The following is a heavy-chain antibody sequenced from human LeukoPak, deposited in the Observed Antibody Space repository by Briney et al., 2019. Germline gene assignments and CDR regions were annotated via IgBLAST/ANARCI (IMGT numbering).Heavy chain of an antibody. Sequence: SETLSLTCTVSGGSISDHYWSRIRQPPGKGLEWIGYIYYSGSTNYNPSLKSRVTISVDTSKNQFSLKLSSVTAADTAVYYCARFRDYYDSSGYYYDAFDIWGQGTMVTVSS. J-gene: IGHJ3*02. CDR3: ARFRDYYDSSGYYYDAFDI. CDR1: GGSISDHY. V-gene: IGHV4-59*11. CDR2: IYYSGST. D-gene: IGHD3-22*01.